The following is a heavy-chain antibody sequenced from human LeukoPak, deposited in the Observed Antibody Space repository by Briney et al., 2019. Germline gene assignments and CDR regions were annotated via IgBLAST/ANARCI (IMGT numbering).Heavy chain of an antibody. CDR1: GFTFSTYA. V-gene: IGHV3-21*01. J-gene: IGHJ4*02. CDR3: ARDPVAARGEFDY. D-gene: IGHD6-6*01. CDR2: ISSSSTYI. Sequence: GGSLRLSCTTSGFTFSTYAMNWIRQAPGKGLEWVPSISSSSTYIYYADSLKGRFTISRDNAKNSLYLQMNSLRAGDTAVYYCARDPVAARGEFDYWGQGTLVTVSS.